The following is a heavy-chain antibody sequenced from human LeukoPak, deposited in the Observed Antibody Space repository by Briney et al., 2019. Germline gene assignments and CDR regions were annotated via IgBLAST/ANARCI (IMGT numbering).Heavy chain of an antibody. CDR1: GYTFTGYY. Sequence: ASVKVSCKASGYTFTGYYMHWVRQAPGQGLEWMGWINPNSGGTNYAQKFQGWVTMTRDTSISTAYMELSSLRSEDTAVYYCARDENPAVAGLLPYFQHWGQGTLVTVSS. J-gene: IGHJ1*01. CDR3: ARDENPAVAGLLPYFQH. CDR2: INPNSGGT. D-gene: IGHD6-19*01. V-gene: IGHV1-2*04.